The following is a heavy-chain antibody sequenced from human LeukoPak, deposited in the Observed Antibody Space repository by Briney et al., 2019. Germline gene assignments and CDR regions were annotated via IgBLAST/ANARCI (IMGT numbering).Heavy chain of an antibody. CDR2: ISGSGGST. J-gene: IGHJ4*02. V-gene: IGHV3-23*01. D-gene: IGHD3-3*01. CDR1: GFTFSSYA. CDR3: AKGESAVYDFWSGYWGQYFDY. Sequence: PGGSLRLSCAASGFTFSSYAMSWVRQAPGKGLEWASAISGSGGSTYYADSVKGRFTISRDNSKNTLYLQMNSLRAEDTAVYYCAKGESAVYDFWSGYWGQYFDYWGQGTLVTVSS.